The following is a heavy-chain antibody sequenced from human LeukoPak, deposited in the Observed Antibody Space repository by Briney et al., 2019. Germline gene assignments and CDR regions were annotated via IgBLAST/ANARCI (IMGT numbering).Heavy chain of an antibody. J-gene: IGHJ4*02. Sequence: PSETLSLTCSVSGVAISSYYWSWIRQPPGTGLEWIGYIYYSGSTNYNPSLKSRVTISVDTSKNQFSLKLSSVTAADTAVYYCARSSWYTVGYFDYWGQGTLVTVSS. CDR3: ARSSWYTVGYFDY. CDR2: IYYSGST. CDR1: GVAISSYY. D-gene: IGHD6-13*01. V-gene: IGHV4-59*01.